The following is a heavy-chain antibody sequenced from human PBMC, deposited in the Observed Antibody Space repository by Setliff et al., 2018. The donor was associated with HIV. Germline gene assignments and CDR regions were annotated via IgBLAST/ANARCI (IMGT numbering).Heavy chain of an antibody. CDR1: GFSFEKFW. CDR3: AIGHYVSSSG. Sequence: PGGSLRLSCVVSGFSFEKFWMNWVRQAPGKGLEWVANIKNDGSEKFYVDSVKGRFTVSRDNAKNSLYLQMNSLRAEDTAVYYSAIGHYVSSSGWGPGTLVTVSS. J-gene: IGHJ4*02. D-gene: IGHD6-6*01. CDR2: IKNDGSEK. V-gene: IGHV3-7*01.